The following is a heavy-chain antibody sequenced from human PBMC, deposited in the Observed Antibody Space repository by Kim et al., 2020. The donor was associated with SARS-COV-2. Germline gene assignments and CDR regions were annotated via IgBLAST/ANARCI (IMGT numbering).Heavy chain of an antibody. Sequence: GGSTFYADTVKGRFTITRDNSKDTLYLQRNSLRAEDTAGYYCARLPYGMDVWGQGTTVTVSS. CDR2: GGST. V-gene: IGHV3-53*01. J-gene: IGHJ6*02. CDR3: ARLPYGMDV.